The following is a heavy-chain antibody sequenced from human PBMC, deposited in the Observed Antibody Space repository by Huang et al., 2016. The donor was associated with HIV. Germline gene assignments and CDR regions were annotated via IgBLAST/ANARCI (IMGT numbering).Heavy chain of an antibody. V-gene: IGHV4-59*11. CDR3: ARDRRHCSGGSCYYSDY. D-gene: IGHD2-15*01. J-gene: IGHJ4*01. Sequence: QVQLQESGPGLVKPSETLSLTCSVSGGSISSHYWSWIRQPPGKGLEWIGSMYYSGCSNYSPALKSRVFISVDTSRNQFALKLSSVTAADTAVYYCARDRRHCSGGSCYYSDYWGHGTLVTVSS. CDR1: GGSISSHY. CDR2: MYYSGCS.